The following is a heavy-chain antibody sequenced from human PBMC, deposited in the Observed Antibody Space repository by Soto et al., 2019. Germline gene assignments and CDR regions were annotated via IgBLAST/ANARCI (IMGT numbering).Heavy chain of an antibody. J-gene: IGHJ4*02. V-gene: IGHV3-72*01. CDR2: TRNKARSYTT. CDR3: ARSIVGAPPVGIWSDY. CDR1: GFTFSDHY. D-gene: IGHD1-26*01. Sequence: EVQLVESGGGLVQPGGSLRLSCAVSGFTFSDHYIDWVRQAPGRGLEWVGRTRNKARSYTTEYAASVKGRFTISRDDSTNSLYLQMNSLKAEDTAVYYCARSIVGAPPVGIWSDYWGQGTLVTVSS.